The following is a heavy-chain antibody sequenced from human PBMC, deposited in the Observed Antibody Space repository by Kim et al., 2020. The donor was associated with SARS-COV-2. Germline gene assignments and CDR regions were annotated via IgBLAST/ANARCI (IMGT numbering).Heavy chain of an antibody. CDR3: AKVKDGSYYRGYYFDY. V-gene: IGHV3-23*01. D-gene: IGHD1-26*01. CDR1: GFTFSSYA. CDR2: ISGSGGST. J-gene: IGHJ4*02. Sequence: GGSLRLSCAASGFTFSSYAMSWVRQAPGKGLEWVSAISGSGGSTYYADSVKGRFTISRDNSKNTLYLQMNSLRAEDTAVYYCAKVKDGSYYRGYYFDYWGQGTLVTVSS.